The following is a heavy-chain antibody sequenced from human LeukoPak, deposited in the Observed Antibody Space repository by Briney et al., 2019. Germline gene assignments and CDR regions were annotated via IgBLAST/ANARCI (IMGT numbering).Heavy chain of an antibody. D-gene: IGHD1-26*01. CDR3: ARAYSGSYTIDY. CDR2: ISAYNGNT. J-gene: IGHJ4*02. V-gene: IGHV1-18*01. CDR1: GYTFTSYG. Sequence: ASVKVSCKASGYTFTSYGISWVRQAPGQGLEWMGWISAYNGNTNYAQKFQGRVTMTRDTSISTAYMELSRLRSDDTAVYYCARAYSGSYTIDYWGQGTLVTVSS.